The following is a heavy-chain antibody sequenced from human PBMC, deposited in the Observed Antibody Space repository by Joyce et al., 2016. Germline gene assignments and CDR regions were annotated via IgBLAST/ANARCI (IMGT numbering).Heavy chain of an antibody. CDR2: ISYGGGDK. CDR3: AKGIDYGDYARGYFDY. CDR1: GFTFSNYG. J-gene: IGHJ4*02. V-gene: IGHV3-30*18. D-gene: IGHD4-17*01. Sequence: QVQLVESGGGVVQPGRSLRLSCAASGFTFSNYGIHWVRQAPGKGLEWVAVISYGGGDKYYADCLKGRFTRSRDNSKNTVDLQMGSLRPEDTAVYYCAKGIDYGDYARGYFDYWGQGTLVTVSS.